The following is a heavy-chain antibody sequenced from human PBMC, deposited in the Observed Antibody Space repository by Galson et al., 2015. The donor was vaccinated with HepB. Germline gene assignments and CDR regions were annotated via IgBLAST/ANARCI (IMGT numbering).Heavy chain of an antibody. Sequence: SVKVSCKASGYTFTGYYMHWVRQAPGQGLEWMGWINPNSGGTNYAQKFQGRVTMTRDTSISTAYMELSRLRSDDTAVYYCARDPGYYDSSGRLWYFDLWGRGTLVTVSS. CDR1: GYTFTGYY. CDR3: ARDPGYYDSSGRLWYFDL. CDR2: INPNSGGT. J-gene: IGHJ2*01. D-gene: IGHD3-22*01. V-gene: IGHV1-2*02.